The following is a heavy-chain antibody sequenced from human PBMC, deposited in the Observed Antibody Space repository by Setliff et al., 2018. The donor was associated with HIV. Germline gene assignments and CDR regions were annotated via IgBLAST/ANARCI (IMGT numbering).Heavy chain of an antibody. V-gene: IGHV1-46*01. D-gene: IGHD3-22*01. J-gene: IGHJ4*02. Sequence: ASVKVSCKASGYTFTSYYMHWVRQAPGQGLEWMGIINPSSTSTNYAQRFQGRVTMTRDTSITTAYMELSSLISDDTAVYYCAREERYYDGKGALDYWGQGMLVTVSS. CDR3: AREERYYDGKGALDY. CDR2: INPSSTST. CDR1: GYTFTSYY.